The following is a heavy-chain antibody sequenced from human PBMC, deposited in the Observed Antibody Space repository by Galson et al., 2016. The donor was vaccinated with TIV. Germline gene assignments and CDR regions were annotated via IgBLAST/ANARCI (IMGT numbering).Heavy chain of an antibody. CDR1: GFTVSSKY. Sequence: SLRLSCAASGFTVSSKYMSWVRQAPGKGLEWVSLIYSDGSTYYADSVKGRFTISRDNSKNTVYLQMNSLRAEDTAVYYCASDHEGDSWSGSYRVGYYNFMDVWGKGTTVTVSS. V-gene: IGHV3-53*01. CDR2: IYSDGST. CDR3: ASDHEGDSWSGSYRVGYYNFMDV. J-gene: IGHJ6*03. D-gene: IGHD3-3*01.